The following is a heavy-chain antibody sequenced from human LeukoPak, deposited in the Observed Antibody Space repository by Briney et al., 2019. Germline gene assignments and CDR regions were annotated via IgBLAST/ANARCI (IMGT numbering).Heavy chain of an antibody. V-gene: IGHV4-34*01. J-gene: IGHJ6*04. CDR1: GGSFSGYY. D-gene: IGHD2-2*01. Sequence: SETLSLTCAVYGGSFSGYYWSWIRQPPGKGLGWIGEINHSGSTNYNLSLKSRVTISVDTSKNQFSLKLSSVTAADTAVYYCAREGTAAPYGMDVWGKGTTVTVSS. CDR3: AREGTAAPYGMDV. CDR2: INHSGST.